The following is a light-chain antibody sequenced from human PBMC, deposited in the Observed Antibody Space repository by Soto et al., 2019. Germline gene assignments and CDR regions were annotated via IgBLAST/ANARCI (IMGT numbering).Light chain of an antibody. CDR1: QGIGDT. Sequence: EVVLTQSPATLSVSPGEGVTLSCRASQGIGDTLAWYQHKPGQAPRLLIYGASSRDSGIPGRFSGSGSGTDFTLTISRLEPEDFAVYYCQQYGTSPWTFGQGTKVDIK. J-gene: IGKJ1*01. CDR3: QQYGTSPWT. CDR2: GAS. V-gene: IGKV3-20*01.